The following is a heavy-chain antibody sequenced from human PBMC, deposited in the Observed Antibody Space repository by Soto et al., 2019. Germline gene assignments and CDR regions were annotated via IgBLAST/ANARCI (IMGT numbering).Heavy chain of an antibody. CDR3: RTQWLD. CDR1: GFTFSDAW. V-gene: IGHV3-15*01. CDR2: IKKKTDGGTT. D-gene: IGHD6-19*01. Sequence: EVQLVESGGGLVKPGGSLRLSCAASGFTFSDAWMSWVRQAPGKGLEWVGLIKKKTDGGTTDYAAPVKGRFTNSRDDSKNTLYLQMSSLKTEDTAVYYCRTQWLDWGQGTLVTVSS. J-gene: IGHJ4*02.